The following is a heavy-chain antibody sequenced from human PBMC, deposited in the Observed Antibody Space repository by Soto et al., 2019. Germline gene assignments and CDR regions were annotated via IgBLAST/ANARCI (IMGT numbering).Heavy chain of an antibody. CDR2: VIPILGMA. Sequence: QVQLVQSGAEVKKPGSSVKVSCDASGGTFSSYSFSWVRQAPGQGLEWMGRVIPILGMANYAQKFQGRVTITADKSTSTVYMELSSLRSEDTAVYYCARGGAVVVPGAVDRHNWFDPWGQGTLVTVSS. CDR3: ARGGAVVVPGAVDRHNWFDP. D-gene: IGHD2-2*01. V-gene: IGHV1-69*02. J-gene: IGHJ5*02. CDR1: GGTFSSYS.